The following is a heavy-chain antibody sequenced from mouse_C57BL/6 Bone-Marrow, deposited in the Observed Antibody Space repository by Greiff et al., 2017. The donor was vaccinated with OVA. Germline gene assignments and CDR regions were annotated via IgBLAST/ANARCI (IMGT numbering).Heavy chain of an antibody. CDR3: TLRFSTELSY. J-gene: IGHJ3*01. CDR1: GFNIKDYY. V-gene: IGHV14-1*01. Sequence: VHVKQSGAELVRPGASVKLSCTASGFNIKDYYMHWVKQRPEQGLEWIGRIDPEDGDTEYAPKFQGKATMTADTSSNTAYLQLSSLTSEDTAVYYCTLRFSTELSYWGQGTLVTVSA. D-gene: IGHD1-1*01. CDR2: IDPEDGDT.